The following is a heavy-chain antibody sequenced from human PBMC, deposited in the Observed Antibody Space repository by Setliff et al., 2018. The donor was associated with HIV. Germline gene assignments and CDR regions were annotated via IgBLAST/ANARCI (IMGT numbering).Heavy chain of an antibody. CDR3: ARVIAVAGTMGYYLDS. D-gene: IGHD6-19*01. J-gene: IGHJ4*02. CDR2: ISGSGDSI. CDR1: GFTFSDYY. V-gene: IGHV3-11*04. Sequence: PGGSLRLSCVASGFTFSDYYMSWIRQAPGKGLEWISYISGSGDSIYYADSVEGRFTFSRDNAKNSLSLQMNSLRVEDAAVYFCARVIAVAGTMGYYLDSWGQGTLVTVSS.